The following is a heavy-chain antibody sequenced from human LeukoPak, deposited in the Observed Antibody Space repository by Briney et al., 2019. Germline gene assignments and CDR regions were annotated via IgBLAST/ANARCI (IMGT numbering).Heavy chain of an antibody. CDR2: MWYEGRNY. CDR3: AKDPSRRSADYYDS. J-gene: IGHJ4*02. D-gene: IGHD3-22*01. Sequence: GGSLRLSCAASGFTFSSYGMHWVRQAPGKGLEWVAVMWYEGRNYYYANSVKGRFTVSRDNSKNTLYLQMNSLRAEDTAVYYCAKDPSRRSADYYDSWGQGTLVTVSS. CDR1: GFTFSSYG. V-gene: IGHV3-33*06.